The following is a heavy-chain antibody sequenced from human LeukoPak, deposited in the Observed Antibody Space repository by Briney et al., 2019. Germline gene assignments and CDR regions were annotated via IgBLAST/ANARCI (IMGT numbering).Heavy chain of an antibody. CDR2: VSGNGGST. J-gene: IGHJ6*02. CDR3: VGYCGGTSCGGSGYGMDV. D-gene: IGHD2-2*01. CDR1: GFTFSIYA. V-gene: IGHV3-64D*06. Sequence: GGSLRLSCSASGFTFSIYAMHWVRQAPGKGLQYVSAVSGNGGSTYYADSVKGRFTTSRDNSKNTLYLQMSSLRADDMAVYYCVGYCGGTSCGGSGYGMDVWGQGTTVTVSS.